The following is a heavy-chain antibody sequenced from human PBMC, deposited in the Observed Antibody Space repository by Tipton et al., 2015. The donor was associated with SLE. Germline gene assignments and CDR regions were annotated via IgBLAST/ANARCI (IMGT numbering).Heavy chain of an antibody. D-gene: IGHD1-20*01. CDR3: ARHVGAHNCNY. Sequence: TLSLTCTVSGDSIRGTTYSWAWIRQSPGKGLDWIGSVYYTGTTFYNPSLESRVTVSLDTSRNRFSLRLRSVTAADTSMYFCARHVGAHNCNYWGQGTLVTVSS. CDR2: VYYTGTT. J-gene: IGHJ4*02. CDR1: GDSIRGTTYS. V-gene: IGHV4-39*01.